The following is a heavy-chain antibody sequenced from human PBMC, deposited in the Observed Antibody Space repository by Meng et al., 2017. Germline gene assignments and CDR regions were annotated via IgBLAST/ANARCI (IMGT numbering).Heavy chain of an antibody. CDR2: INHSGST. CDR1: GGSFSGYY. D-gene: IGHD1-1*01. CDR3: ARGRSGTWPWYFDL. Sequence: QVPLQQGGAGLLKPSETLSLTWAVYGGSFSGYYWSWIRQPPGKGLEWIGEINHSGSTNYNPSLKSRVTISVDTSKNQFSLKLSSVTAADTAVYYCARGRSGTWPWYFDLWGRGTLVTVSS. V-gene: IGHV4-34*01. J-gene: IGHJ2*01.